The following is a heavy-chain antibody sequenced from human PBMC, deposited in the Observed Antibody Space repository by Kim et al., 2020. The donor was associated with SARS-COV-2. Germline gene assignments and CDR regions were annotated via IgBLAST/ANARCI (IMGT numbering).Heavy chain of an antibody. V-gene: IGHV3-74*01. J-gene: IGHJ4*02. CDR2: INSDGSST. D-gene: IGHD6-19*01. CDR1: GFTFSSYW. Sequence: GGSLRLSCAASGFTFSSYWMHWVRQAPGKGLVCVSRINSDGSSTSYADSVKGRFTISRDNAKNTLYLQMNSLRAEDTAVYYCARAQYSSGPFDYWGQGTLVTVSS. CDR3: ARAQYSSGPFDY.